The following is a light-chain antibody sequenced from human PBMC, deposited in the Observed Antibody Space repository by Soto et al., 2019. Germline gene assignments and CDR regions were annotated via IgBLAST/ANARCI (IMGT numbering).Light chain of an antibody. CDR3: VVWDDSLGGWV. V-gene: IGLV1-47*01. CDR1: SSNIGSNY. CDR2: RNN. J-gene: IGLJ3*02. Sequence: QSVLTQPPSASGTPGQRVTISCSGSSSNIGSNYVYWYQQLPGTAPKVLIYRNNQRPSGVPDRFSGSKSGTSGSLAISGLRSEDEADYYCVVWDDSLGGWVFGGGTQLTVL.